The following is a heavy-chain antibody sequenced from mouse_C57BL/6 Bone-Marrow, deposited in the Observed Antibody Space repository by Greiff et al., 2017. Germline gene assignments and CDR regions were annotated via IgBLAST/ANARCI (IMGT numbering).Heavy chain of an antibody. V-gene: IGHV1-15*01. CDR3: TFITTVVAPGDY. CDR1: GYTFTDYE. D-gene: IGHD1-1*01. CDR2: IDPETGGT. J-gene: IGHJ4*01. Sequence: QVHLQQSGAELVRPGASVTLSCKASGYTFTDYEMHWVKQTPVHGLEWIGAIDPETGGTAYNQKFKGKAILTADKSSSTAYMELRSLTSEDSAVYYCTFITTVVAPGDYWGQGTSVTVSS.